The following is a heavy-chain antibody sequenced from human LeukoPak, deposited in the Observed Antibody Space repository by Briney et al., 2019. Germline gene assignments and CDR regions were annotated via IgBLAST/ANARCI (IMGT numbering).Heavy chain of an antibody. CDR1: GGSISSGNYY. J-gene: IGHJ5*02. CDR2: IYTSGST. Sequence: PSETLSLTCIVSGGSISSGNYYWSWIRQPAGKGLEWIGRIYTSGSTIYNPSLKSRLTISLDTSKNQFSLKLSSVTAADTAVYYCARDHRESFYDFWSAFDPWGQGTLVTVSS. D-gene: IGHD3-3*01. V-gene: IGHV4-61*02. CDR3: ARDHRESFYDFWSAFDP.